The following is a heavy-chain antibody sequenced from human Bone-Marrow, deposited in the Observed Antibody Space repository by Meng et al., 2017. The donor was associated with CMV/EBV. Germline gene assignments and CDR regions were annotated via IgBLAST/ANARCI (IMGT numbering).Heavy chain of an antibody. CDR3: SRHVLTTRALDY. CDR1: GFTFSTYS. D-gene: IGHD1-1*01. V-gene: IGHV3-21*01. J-gene: IGHJ4*02. CDR2: ISSSSSYI. Sequence: GGSLRLSCAASGFTFSTYSINWVRQAPGKGLEWVSSISSSSSYIYYADSVKGRFTISRDNAKNTLYLQMNSLRAEDTAVYYCSRHVLTTRALDYWGQGTLVTVSS.